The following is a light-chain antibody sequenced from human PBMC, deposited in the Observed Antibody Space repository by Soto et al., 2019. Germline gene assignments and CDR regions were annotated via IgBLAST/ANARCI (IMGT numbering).Light chain of an antibody. CDR1: QSISSY. CDR3: LQSYSTPRT. J-gene: IGKJ2*01. V-gene: IGKV1-39*01. Sequence: DIQMTQSPSSLSASVGDRVTITCRASQSISSYLNWYQQKPGKAPKLLIYAASSLQSGVPSRFSGSGSGRDCTLTISSLQPEDFATCYGLQSYSTPRTFGQGTKLEIK. CDR2: AAS.